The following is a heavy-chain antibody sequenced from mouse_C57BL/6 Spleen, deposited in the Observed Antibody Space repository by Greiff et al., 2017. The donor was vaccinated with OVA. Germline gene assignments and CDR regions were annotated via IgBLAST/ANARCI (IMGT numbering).Heavy chain of an antibody. Sequence: EVKLMESGPELVKPGASVKISCKASGYTFTDYYMNWVKQSHGKSLEWIGDINPNNGGTSYNQKFKGKATLTVAKSSSTAYMELRSLTSEDSAVYYCARSDYYVSSHWYFDVWGTGTTVTVSS. CDR2: INPNNGGT. CDR3: ARSDYYVSSHWYFDV. D-gene: IGHD1-1*01. CDR1: GYTFTDYY. V-gene: IGHV1-26*01. J-gene: IGHJ1*03.